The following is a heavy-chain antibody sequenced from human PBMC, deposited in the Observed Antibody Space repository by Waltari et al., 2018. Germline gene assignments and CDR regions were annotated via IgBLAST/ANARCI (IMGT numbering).Heavy chain of an antibody. J-gene: IGHJ3*02. CDR3: AKGQIPGGAVRNAFDI. D-gene: IGHD3-16*01. CDR2: IIWNSGSI. CDR1: GFTFDDYA. V-gene: IGHV3-9*01. Sequence: EVQLVESGGGLVQPGRSLRLSCAASGFTFDDYAMHWVRQAPGKGLEGVSGIIWNSGSIGDADSVKGRFTISRDNAKNSLYLQMNSLRAEDTALYYCAKGQIPGGAVRNAFDIWGQGTMVTVSS.